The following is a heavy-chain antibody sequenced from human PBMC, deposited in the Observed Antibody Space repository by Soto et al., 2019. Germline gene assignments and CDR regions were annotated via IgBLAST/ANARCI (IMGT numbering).Heavy chain of an antibody. J-gene: IGHJ4*02. V-gene: IGHV4-34*01. CDR2: INHSGST. Sequence: QVQLQQWGAGLLKPSETLSLTCAVYGGSFSGYYWRWIRQPPVKGLEWIGEINHSGSTSYNPSLKRRVTISVDRSKNQFALKMSSVTAADTAVYYCARGWRQQPDRTVYYFCDWGQGNLVTVSS. D-gene: IGHD6-13*01. CDR3: ARGWRQQPDRTVYYFCD. CDR1: GGSFSGYY.